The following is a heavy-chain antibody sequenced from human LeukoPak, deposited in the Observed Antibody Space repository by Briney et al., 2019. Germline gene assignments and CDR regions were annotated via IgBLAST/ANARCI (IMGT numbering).Heavy chain of an antibody. CDR2: ISSISSYI. J-gene: IGHJ4*02. D-gene: IGHD3-9*01. CDR1: GFTFSSYS. CDR3: ARDLGEFFGVLTGLFYYFDY. Sequence: KPGGSLRLSCAASGFTFSSYSMNWVRQAPGKGLEWVSSISSISSYIYYADSVKGRFTISRDNAKNSLYLQMNSLRAEDTAVYYCARDLGEFFGVLTGLFYYFDYWGQGTLVTVSS. V-gene: IGHV3-21*01.